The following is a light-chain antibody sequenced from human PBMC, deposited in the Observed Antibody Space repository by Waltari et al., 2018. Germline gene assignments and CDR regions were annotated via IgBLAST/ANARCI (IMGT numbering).Light chain of an antibody. J-gene: IGKJ2*01. CDR3: QQYEGYSN. CDR1: QSISSW. Sequence: DIQMTQSPSTLSASVGDRVTIPCRASQSISSWLAWHQQKPGKAPKLLIYDASSLESGVPSRCSGSGAGTEFTLTSSSLQPDDFATYYCQQYEGYSNFGQGTKVEIK. CDR2: DAS. V-gene: IGKV1-5*03.